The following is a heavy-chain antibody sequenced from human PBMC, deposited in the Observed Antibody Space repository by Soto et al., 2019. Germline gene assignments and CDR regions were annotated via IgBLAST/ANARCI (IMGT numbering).Heavy chain of an antibody. V-gene: IGHV1-2*04. J-gene: IGHJ6*02. CDR3: ARDAAEAAAGREGMDV. Sequence: QVQLVQSGAEVKKPGASVKVSCKASGYTFTGYYMHWVRQAPGQGLEWMGWINPNSGGTNYAQKFQGWVTMTRDTSISTAYMELSRLRSDDTAVYYWARDAAEAAAGREGMDVWGQGTTVTVSS. CDR1: GYTFTGYY. D-gene: IGHD6-13*01. CDR2: INPNSGGT.